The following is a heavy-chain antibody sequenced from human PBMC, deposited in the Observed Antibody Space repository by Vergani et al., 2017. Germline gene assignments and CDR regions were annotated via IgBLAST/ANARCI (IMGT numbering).Heavy chain of an antibody. CDR3: AGPQGTSAYYYGGFDY. J-gene: IGHJ4*02. V-gene: IGHV3-23*01. Sequence: EVHLLESGGGQVEAGGSLRLSCVASGFTFSNSAMSWVRQTSGKGLEWVSAISGHGDRTYYADSVKGRFTISRDNSKNTVSLQMNSLTAEDTAIYYCAGPQGTSAYYYGGFDYWGQGILVTVSS. CDR1: GFTFSNSA. D-gene: IGHD3-22*01. CDR2: ISGHGDRT.